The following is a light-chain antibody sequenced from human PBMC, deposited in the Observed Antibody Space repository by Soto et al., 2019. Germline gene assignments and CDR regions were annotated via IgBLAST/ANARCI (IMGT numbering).Light chain of an antibody. V-gene: IGLV2-8*01. J-gene: IGLJ3*02. Sequence: QSALTQPPSASGSPGQSVTISCTGTSSDVGGYNYVSWYQQHPGKAHKLMIYEVSKRPSRVTDRFSGSKSGNKASLTVSGLQAEYEADYYCSSYAGSNNWVFGGGTKPTVL. CDR1: SSDVGGYNY. CDR2: EVS. CDR3: SSYAGSNNWV.